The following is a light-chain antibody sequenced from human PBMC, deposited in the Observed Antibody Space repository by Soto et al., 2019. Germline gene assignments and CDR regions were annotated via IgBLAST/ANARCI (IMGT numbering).Light chain of an antibody. CDR1: SSNIGSNY. J-gene: IGLJ1*01. V-gene: IGLV1-44*01. Sequence: QSVLTQPPSASGTPGQRVTISCSGSSSNIGSNYVYWYQQLPGTAPKLLIYYDNLRPSGVPDRISGSKSGTSASLAISGLQSDDEADYYCAAWDDSLNGRVCGTGTKVTVL. CDR3: AAWDDSLNGRV. CDR2: YDN.